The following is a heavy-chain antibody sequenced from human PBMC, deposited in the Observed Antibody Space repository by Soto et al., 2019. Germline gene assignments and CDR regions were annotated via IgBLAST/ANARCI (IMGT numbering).Heavy chain of an antibody. D-gene: IGHD1-26*01. CDR3: ATEVGATSYYYYGLDV. V-gene: IGHV3-48*02. CDR1: GFTFSSYS. J-gene: IGHJ6*02. Sequence: SGGSLILSCAASGFTFSSYSMNWVRQAPGKGLEWVSYISSSSSTIYYADSVKGRFTISRDNAKNSLYLQMNSLRDEDTAVYYCATEVGATSYYYYGLDVWGQGTTVTV. CDR2: ISSSSSTI.